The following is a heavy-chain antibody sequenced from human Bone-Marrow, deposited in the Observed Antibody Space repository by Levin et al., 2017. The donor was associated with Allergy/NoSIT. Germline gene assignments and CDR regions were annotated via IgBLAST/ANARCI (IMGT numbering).Heavy chain of an antibody. V-gene: IGHV3-30*01. CDR3: ARVRDGDYEKDSRIVYYDYGMDV. CDR2: ISSSVSNK. CDR1: FFPFLLSS. J-gene: IGHJ6*02. Sequence: SLLLSFSSSFFPFLLSSLPFFLPPHFPFLSFFSFISSSVSNKYYADSVKGRFTISRDNSKNTLYLQMNSLRAEDTAVYYCARVRDGDYEKDSRIVYYDYGMDVWGQGTTVTVSS. D-gene: IGHD4-17*01.